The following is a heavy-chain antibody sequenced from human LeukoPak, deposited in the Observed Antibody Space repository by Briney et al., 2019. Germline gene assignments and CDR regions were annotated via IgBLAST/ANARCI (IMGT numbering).Heavy chain of an antibody. CDR3: ARYRIIAARPSYYYYYMDV. D-gene: IGHD6-6*01. J-gene: IGHJ6*03. Sequence: PSETLSLTCTVSGGSISSSSYYWGWIRQPPGKGLEWIGSIYYSGSTYYNPSLKSRVTISVDTSKNQFSLKLSSVTAADTAVYYCARYRIIAARPSYYYYYMDVWGKGTTVTVSS. CDR2: IYYSGST. V-gene: IGHV4-39*07. CDR1: GGSISSSSYY.